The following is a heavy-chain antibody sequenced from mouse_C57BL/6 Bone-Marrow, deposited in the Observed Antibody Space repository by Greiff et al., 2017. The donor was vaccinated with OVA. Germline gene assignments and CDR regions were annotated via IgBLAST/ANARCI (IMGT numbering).Heavy chain of an antibody. D-gene: IGHD1-1*01. V-gene: IGHV1-19*01. CDR1: GYTFTDYY. CDR3: ARGFLITTVVATGDY. J-gene: IGHJ2*01. Sequence: VQLQQSGPVLVKPGASVKMSCKASGYTFTDYYMNWVKQSHGKSLEWIGVINPYNGGTSYNQKLKGKATLTVDKSSSTAFMELNSLTSEDSAVYYCARGFLITTVVATGDYWGQGTTLTVSS. CDR2: INPYNGGT.